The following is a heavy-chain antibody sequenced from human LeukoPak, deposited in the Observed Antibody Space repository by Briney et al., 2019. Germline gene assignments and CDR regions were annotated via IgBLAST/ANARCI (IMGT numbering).Heavy chain of an antibody. CDR3: AKGCSGCLYIAY. Sequence: GGSLRLSCAASGFTVSSNYMSWVRQAPGKGLEGVSVIYSGGSTYYADSVKGRFTISRDNSKNTLYLQMNSLRAEDTAVYYCAKGCSGCLYIAYWGQGTLVTVSS. CDR1: GFTVSSNY. CDR2: IYSGGST. V-gene: IGHV3-53*05. J-gene: IGHJ4*02. D-gene: IGHD4/OR15-4a*01.